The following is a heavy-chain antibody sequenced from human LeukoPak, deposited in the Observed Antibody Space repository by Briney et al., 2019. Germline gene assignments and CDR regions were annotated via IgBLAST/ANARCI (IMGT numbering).Heavy chain of an antibody. CDR1: GGTFSSYA. CDR3: AREVGAPTLLDY. CDR2: IIPILGIA. J-gene: IGHJ4*02. D-gene: IGHD1-26*01. Sequence: PVKVSCKASGGTFSSYAISRVRQAPGHELEWMGRIIPILGIANHAQKFQGRVTITADKSTSTAYMELSSLRSEDTAVYYCAREVGAPTLLDYWGQGTLVTVFS. V-gene: IGHV1-69*04.